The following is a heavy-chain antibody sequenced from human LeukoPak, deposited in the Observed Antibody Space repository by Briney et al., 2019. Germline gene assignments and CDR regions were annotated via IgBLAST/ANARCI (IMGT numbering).Heavy chain of an antibody. Sequence: PGGSLRLSCAASGLTVSSNYMSWVRQAPGKGLEWVSVIYSGGSTYYADSVKGRFTISRDNSKNTLYLQMNSLRAEDTAVYYCARDSVYSYAYWFDPWGQGTLATVSS. CDR3: ARDSVYSYAYWFDP. CDR1: GLTVSSNY. CDR2: IYSGGST. V-gene: IGHV3-53*01. D-gene: IGHD5-18*01. J-gene: IGHJ5*02.